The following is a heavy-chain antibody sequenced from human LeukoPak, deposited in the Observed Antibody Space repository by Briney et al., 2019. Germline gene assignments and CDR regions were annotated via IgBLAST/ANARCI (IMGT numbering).Heavy chain of an antibody. D-gene: IGHD2-2*01. V-gene: IGHV4-4*07. CDR1: GGSISSYY. CDR2: IYTSGST. Sequence: SETLSLTCTGSGGSISSYYWSWIRQPAGKGLEWIGRIYTSGSTNYNPSLKSRVTMSVDTSKNQFSLKLSSVTAADTAVYYCARDCLVVVPAAILNWFDPWGQGTLVTVSS. J-gene: IGHJ5*02. CDR3: ARDCLVVVPAAILNWFDP.